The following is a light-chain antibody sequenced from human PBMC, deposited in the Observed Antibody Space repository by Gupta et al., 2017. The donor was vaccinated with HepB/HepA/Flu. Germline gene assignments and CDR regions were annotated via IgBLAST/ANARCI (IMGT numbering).Light chain of an antibody. J-gene: IGLJ3*02. CDR1: SSDVGGYNY. V-gene: IGLV2-14*01. CDR2: DVS. Sequence: QSALTQPASVSGSPGQSITIPCTGTSSDVGGYNYVSWYQQHPGKAPKLIIYDVSNRPSGISNRFSGSKSGNTASLTISGLQAEDEADYYCSSYTTSTTPGVFGGGTKLTVL. CDR3: SSYTTSTTPGV.